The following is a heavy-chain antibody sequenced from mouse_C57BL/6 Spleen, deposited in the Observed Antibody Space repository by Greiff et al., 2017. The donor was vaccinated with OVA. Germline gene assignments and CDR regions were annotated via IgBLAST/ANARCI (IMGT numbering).Heavy chain of an antibody. CDR1: GYTFTSYW. D-gene: IGHD2-4*01. J-gene: IGHJ2*01. CDR3: ARLITPFDY. CDR2: IDPSDSYT. Sequence: QVQLKQPGAELVKPGASVKLSCKASGYTFTSYWMQWVKQRPGQGLEWIGEIDPSDSYTNYNQKFKGKATLTVDTSSSTAYMQLSSLTSEDSAVYYCARLITPFDYWGQGTTLTVSS. V-gene: IGHV1-50*01.